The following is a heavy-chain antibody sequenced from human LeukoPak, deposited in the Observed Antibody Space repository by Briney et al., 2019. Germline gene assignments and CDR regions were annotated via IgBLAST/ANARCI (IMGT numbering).Heavy chain of an antibody. D-gene: IGHD5-24*01. CDR3: AREASDGYNYPYYFDY. J-gene: IGHJ4*02. CDR1: GGSFSGYY. Sequence: PSETLSLTCAVYGGSFSGYYWSWIRQPPGKGLEWIGEINHSGSTNYNPSLKSRVTISVDTSKNQFSLKLSSVTAADTAVYYCAREASDGYNYPYYFDYWGQGTLVTVSS. V-gene: IGHV4-34*01. CDR2: INHSGST.